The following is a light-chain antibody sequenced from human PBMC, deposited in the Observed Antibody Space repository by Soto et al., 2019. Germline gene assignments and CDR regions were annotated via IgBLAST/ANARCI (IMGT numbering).Light chain of an antibody. Sequence: QSALTQPASVSGSPGQSITISCTGTSSDVGSYNLVSWYQQHPGKAPKLMIYEGSKRPSGVSNRFSGSKSGNTASLTISGLLAEDEADYYCCSYAGSSTFYVVFGGGTKLTVL. J-gene: IGLJ2*01. V-gene: IGLV2-23*03. CDR1: SSDVGSYNL. CDR3: CSYAGSSTFYVV. CDR2: EGS.